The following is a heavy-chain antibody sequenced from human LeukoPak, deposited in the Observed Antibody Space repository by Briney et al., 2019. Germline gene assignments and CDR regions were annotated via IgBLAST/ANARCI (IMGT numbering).Heavy chain of an antibody. V-gene: IGHV3-7*01. J-gene: IGHJ3*02. CDR3: ARGIVGADDAFDI. Sequence: PGGSLRLSCAASGFTSSSYWMSWVRQAPGKGLEWVANIKQDGSEKYYVDSVKGRFTISRDNAKNSLYLQMNSLRAEDTAVYYCARGIVGADDAFDIWGQGTMVTVSS. CDR1: GFTSSSYW. D-gene: IGHD1-26*01. CDR2: IKQDGSEK.